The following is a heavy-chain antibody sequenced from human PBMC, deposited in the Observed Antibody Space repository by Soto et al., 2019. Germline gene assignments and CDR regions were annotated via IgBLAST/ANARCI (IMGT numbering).Heavy chain of an antibody. CDR2: IYSSGGT. D-gene: IGHD5-18*01. J-gene: IGHJ5*02. Sequence: PSDTLSLTCTVSGDSISGYHWSWIRQPAGEGLQWIGRIYSSGGTNYSPSLKSRVSMSADTSKNQFSLKLSSVTAADTAVYYCAREYSYHFDPWGQGTLVTAPQ. CDR1: GDSISGYH. V-gene: IGHV4-4*07. CDR3: AREYSYHFDP.